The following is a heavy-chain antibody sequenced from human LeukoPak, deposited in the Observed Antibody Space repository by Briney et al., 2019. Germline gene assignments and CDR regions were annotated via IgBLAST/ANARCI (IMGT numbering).Heavy chain of an antibody. Sequence: GGSLRLSCAGSGFTFSSYSMSWVRQAPGKGLEWVSSISGSTYYADSVKGRFTISRDNSKNTLYLQMNSLRAEDTAVYYCTKRGIVGTTTPFDYWGQGTLVTVSS. CDR1: GFTFSSYS. CDR2: ISGST. D-gene: IGHD1-26*01. CDR3: TKRGIVGTTTPFDY. V-gene: IGHV3-23*01. J-gene: IGHJ4*02.